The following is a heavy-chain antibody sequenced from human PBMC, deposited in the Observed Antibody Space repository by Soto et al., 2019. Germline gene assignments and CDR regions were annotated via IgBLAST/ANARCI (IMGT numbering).Heavy chain of an antibody. CDR2: IYPGDSDT. CDR3: ARQRAVPGIFAY. D-gene: IGHD6-19*01. CDR1: GYSFASYW. Sequence: ESLKISGKGSGYSFASYWSGWVRQMPGKGLEWMGIIYPGDSDTRYSPSFQGQGTISADKSIRTAYLQWSSMKASDSAMYYCARQRAVPGIFAYWGQGTLVTVSP. V-gene: IGHV5-51*01. J-gene: IGHJ4*02.